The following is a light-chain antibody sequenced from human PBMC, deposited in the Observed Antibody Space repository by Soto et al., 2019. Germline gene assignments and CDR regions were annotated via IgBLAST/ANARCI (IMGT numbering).Light chain of an antibody. CDR3: QQYNNWPPTWT. V-gene: IGKV3-15*01. CDR1: QSIGSN. CDR2: GVS. Sequence: EILMRQSPATLSVSPGERATLSCRASQSIGSNLAWYQQKPGQAPRLLIYGVSTRATDIPARFSGSGSGTEFTLTISSLQSEDFAVYYCQQYNNWPPTWTFGQGTKVDIK. J-gene: IGKJ1*01.